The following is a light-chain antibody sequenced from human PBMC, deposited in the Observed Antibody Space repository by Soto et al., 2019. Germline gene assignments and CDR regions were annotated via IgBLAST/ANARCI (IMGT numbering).Light chain of an antibody. CDR3: QQYNDWPIT. Sequence: EIVMTQSPATLSVSPGERATLSCRASQSVNINLAWYQQKPGQAPRLLTYGASTRATGIPARFSGGGSGTEFTLTISSLQSEDFAVYYCQQYNDWPITFGQGTRLEI. J-gene: IGKJ5*01. CDR1: QSVNIN. V-gene: IGKV3-15*01. CDR2: GAS.